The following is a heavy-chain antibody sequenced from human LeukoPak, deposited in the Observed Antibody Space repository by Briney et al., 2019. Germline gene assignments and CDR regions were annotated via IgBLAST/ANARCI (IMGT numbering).Heavy chain of an antibody. CDR3: ARVVVVVPAAMGADYMDV. CDR2: IYTSGST. Sequence: SQTLSLTCTVSGGSISSGSYYWSWIRQPAGKGLEWIGRIYTSGSTNYNPSLKSRVTISVDTSKNQFSLKLSSVTAADTAVYYCARVVVVVPAAMGADYMDVWGKGTTVTVSS. V-gene: IGHV4-61*02. J-gene: IGHJ6*03. D-gene: IGHD2-2*01. CDR1: GGSISSGSYY.